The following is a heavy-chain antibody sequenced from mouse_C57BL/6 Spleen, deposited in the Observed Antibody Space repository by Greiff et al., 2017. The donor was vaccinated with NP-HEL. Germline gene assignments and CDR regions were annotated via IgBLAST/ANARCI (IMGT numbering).Heavy chain of an antibody. D-gene: IGHD1-1*01. Sequence: QVQLKQPGAELVMPGASVKLSCKASGYTFTSYWMHWVKQRPGQGLEWIGEIDPSDSYTNYNQKFKGKSTLTVDKSSSTAYMQLSSLTSEDSAVYYCARSTSGSGYFDVWGTGTTVTVSS. CDR3: ARSTSGSGYFDV. CDR2: IDPSDSYT. V-gene: IGHV1-69*01. CDR1: GYTFTSYW. J-gene: IGHJ1*03.